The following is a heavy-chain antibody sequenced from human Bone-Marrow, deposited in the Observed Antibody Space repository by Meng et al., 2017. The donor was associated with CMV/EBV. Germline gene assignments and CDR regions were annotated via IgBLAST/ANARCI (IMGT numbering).Heavy chain of an antibody. CDR1: GYSFTSYW. V-gene: IGHV5-51*01. D-gene: IGHD2-2*01. CDR2: IYSGNSDT. Sequence: GESLEISCKGSGYSFTSYWIGWVRQMPGKGPEWMGIIYSGNSDTRYSRSFQSQVTISADKSISTDYLQWSILKASDTATYYCARRGYCSSTSCYGWFDPWGQGTLVTVSS. CDR3: ARRGYCSSTSCYGWFDP. J-gene: IGHJ5*02.